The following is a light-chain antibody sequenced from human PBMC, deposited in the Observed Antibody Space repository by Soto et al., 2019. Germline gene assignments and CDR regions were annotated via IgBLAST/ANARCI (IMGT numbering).Light chain of an antibody. J-gene: IGKJ2*01. CDR3: QRYGDSPPNT. CDR2: AAS. Sequence: EIVLTQSPGTLSLSPGESATLSCRASQSVNSRFLAWYQHKPGQAPRLLIYAASTRATGIPDRFSGSASGTDFFTLTISRLEHEDFAVYYCQRYGDSPPNTFGQGTKIEIK. CDR1: QSVNSRF. V-gene: IGKV3-20*01.